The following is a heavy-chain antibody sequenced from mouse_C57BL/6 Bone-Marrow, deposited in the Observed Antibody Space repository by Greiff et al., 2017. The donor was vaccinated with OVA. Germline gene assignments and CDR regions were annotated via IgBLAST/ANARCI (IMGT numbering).Heavy chain of an antibody. J-gene: IGHJ1*03. CDR2: IYPGDGDT. CDR1: GYALSSYW. V-gene: IGHV1-80*01. Sequence: QVQLQQSGAELVKPGASVKISCKASGYALSSYWMNWVKQRPGKGLEWIGQIYPGDGDTNYNGKFKGKATLTADKSSSTDDMQRRSLTSEDSAVYFYARDWDRGYFDVWGTGTTVTVSS. CDR3: ARDWDRGYFDV. D-gene: IGHD4-1*01.